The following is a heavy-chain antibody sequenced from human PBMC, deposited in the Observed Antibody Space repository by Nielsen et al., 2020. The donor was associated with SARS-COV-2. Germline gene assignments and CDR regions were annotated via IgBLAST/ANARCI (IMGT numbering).Heavy chain of an antibody. CDR2: INSNGRTT. Sequence: GESLKISCRVSGLTFTTYNMNWVRQAPGKGLEWVAYINSNGRTTHHADSVKGRFTISRDNIRDSVYLQMNGLRCDDTAVYYCAIDLTYGSPAHYFYQMDVWGQGTTVNVSS. D-gene: IGHD5-24*01. CDR3: AIDLTYGSPAHYFYQMDV. J-gene: IGHJ6*02. V-gene: IGHV3-48*01. CDR1: GLTFTTYN.